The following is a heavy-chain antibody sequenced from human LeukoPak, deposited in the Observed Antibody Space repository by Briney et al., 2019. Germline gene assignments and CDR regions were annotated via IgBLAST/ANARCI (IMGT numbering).Heavy chain of an antibody. J-gene: IGHJ6*03. D-gene: IGHD2-2*01. CDR3: ANSNPSYCSSTSCSYYYMDV. Sequence: TAGTLTLSCAASGCTFSSYAMSWVRQPPGKGLEWISAINDSGGSTYYPDSVKGRFTISRDNSKNTLYLQMNSLRAEDTAVYYCANSNPSYCSSTSCSYYYMDVWGKGTTVTVSS. CDR2: INDSGGST. CDR1: GCTFSSYA. V-gene: IGHV3-23*01.